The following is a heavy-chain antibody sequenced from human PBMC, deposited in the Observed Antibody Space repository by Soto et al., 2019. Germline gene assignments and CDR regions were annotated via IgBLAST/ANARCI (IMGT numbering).Heavy chain of an antibody. CDR2: TDYRTKWYN. V-gene: IGHV6-1*01. CDR1: GESASSKNAA. D-gene: IGHD1-26*01. Sequence: PSQTLSNTGATCGESASSKNAAWNWVMQSPSKGLEWLGGTDYRTKWYNEYASSVQRRITINTATSKNQYSLQLNSVTLADTAVNCCARWGHVGVLGDWVRGTLVPASS. J-gene: IGHJ1*01. CDR3: ARWGHVGVLGD.